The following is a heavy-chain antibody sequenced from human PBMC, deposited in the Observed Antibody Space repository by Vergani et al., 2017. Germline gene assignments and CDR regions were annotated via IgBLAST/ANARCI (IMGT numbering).Heavy chain of an antibody. CDR2: INAGNGNT. V-gene: IGHV1-3*01. Sequence: QVQLVQSGAEVKKPGASVKVSCKASGYTFTSYAMHWVRQAPGQRLEWMGWINAGNGNTKYSQKFQGRVTITRDTSASTAYMELSSLRSEDTAVYYCARVGIAAAGIYYYYYYGMDVWGQGP. J-gene: IGHJ6*02. CDR3: ARVGIAAAGIYYYYYYGMDV. D-gene: IGHD6-13*01. CDR1: GYTFTSYA.